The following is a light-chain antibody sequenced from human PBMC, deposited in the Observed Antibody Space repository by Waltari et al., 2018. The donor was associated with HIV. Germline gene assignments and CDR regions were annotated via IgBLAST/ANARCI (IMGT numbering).Light chain of an antibody. J-gene: IGLJ3*02. CDR1: RSNIGSNT. CDR2: SNN. V-gene: IGLV1-44*01. Sequence: QSVLTQPPSASGTPGQGVTIACSGSRSNIGSNTVSWYQQLPGTAPKLFIYSNNQRPSGVPDRFSGSKSGTSASLAISGLQSEDEADYYCAAWDDSLNGWVFGGGTKLTVV. CDR3: AAWDDSLNGWV.